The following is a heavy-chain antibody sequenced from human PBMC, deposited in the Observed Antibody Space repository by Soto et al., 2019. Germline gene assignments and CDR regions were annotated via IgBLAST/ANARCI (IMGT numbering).Heavy chain of an antibody. D-gene: IGHD3-3*01. J-gene: IGHJ5*02. CDR2: INPKSGGT. Sequence: ASVKVSCKASGYTFTDYYMHWVRQAPGQGLEWMGWINPKSGGTNYAQKFQGWVTMTRDTSIDTVYMELSRLKSDDAAVYYCARDPRPRNYDSRSDYTNNWFDPWGQGGLVTVSS. V-gene: IGHV1-2*04. CDR1: GYTFTDYY. CDR3: ARDPRPRNYDSRSDYTNNWFDP.